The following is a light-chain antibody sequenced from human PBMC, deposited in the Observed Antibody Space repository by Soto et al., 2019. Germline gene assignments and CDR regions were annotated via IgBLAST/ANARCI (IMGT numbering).Light chain of an antibody. CDR2: GNS. CDR1: SSNIGAGYD. CDR3: QSYDSSLSGPYV. Sequence: QSVLTQPPSVSGAPGQRVTISCTGSSSNIGAGYDVHWYQQLPGTAPKLLIYGNSNRPSGVPDRFSGSKSGTSASLAITGLQAEDEADYYCQSYDSSLSGPYVFGTGTKVTAL. J-gene: IGLJ1*01. V-gene: IGLV1-40*01.